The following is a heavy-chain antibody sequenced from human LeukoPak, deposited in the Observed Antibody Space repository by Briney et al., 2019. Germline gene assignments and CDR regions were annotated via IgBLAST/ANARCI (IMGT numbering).Heavy chain of an antibody. CDR2: IKQDGSTK. CDR3: ATDPPWTNDAFDI. D-gene: IGHD1-1*01. CDR1: GFTFSNYW. Sequence: GGSLRLSCAASGFTFSNYWMTWVRQAPGKGLEWVANIKQDGSTKYYMDSMKGRFTISRDNDKNSLYLQMNSLRGEDTAVYYCATDPPWTNDAFDIWGQGTMVTVSS. V-gene: IGHV3-7*01. J-gene: IGHJ3*02.